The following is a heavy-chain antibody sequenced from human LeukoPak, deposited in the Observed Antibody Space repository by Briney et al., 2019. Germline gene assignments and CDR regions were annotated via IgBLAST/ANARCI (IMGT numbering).Heavy chain of an antibody. J-gene: IGHJ3*02. CDR3: AREGSSWFQDAFDI. V-gene: IGHV3-30*04. D-gene: IGHD6-13*01. Sequence: PGGSLRLSCAASGFTFSSYAMHWVRQAPGKGLEWVAVISYDGSNKYYADSVKGRFTISRDNSKNTLYLQMNSLRAEDTAVYYCAREGSSWFQDAFDIWGQGTMVTVSS. CDR2: ISYDGSNK. CDR1: GFTFSSYA.